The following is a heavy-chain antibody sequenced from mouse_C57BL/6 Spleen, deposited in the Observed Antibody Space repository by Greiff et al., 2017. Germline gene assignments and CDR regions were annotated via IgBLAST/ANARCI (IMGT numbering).Heavy chain of an antibody. CDR1: GFTIKDDY. CDR3: TFITTVVATDC. D-gene: IGHD1-1*01. V-gene: IGHV14-4*01. J-gene: IGHJ2*01. Sequence: EVQLQQSGAELVRPGASVKLSCTASGFTIKDDYMHWVKQRPEQGLEWIGWIDPENGDTEYASKFQGKATITADTSSNTAYLQLSSLTSEDTAVYYCTFITTVVATDCWGQGTTLTVSS. CDR2: IDPENGDT.